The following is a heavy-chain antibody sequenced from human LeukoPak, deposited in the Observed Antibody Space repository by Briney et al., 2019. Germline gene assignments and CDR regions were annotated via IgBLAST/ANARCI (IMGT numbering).Heavy chain of an antibody. CDR3: TRRYGGHSGWAGYHDS. J-gene: IGHJ4*02. CDR1: GFSFSAYI. D-gene: IGHD6-19*01. Sequence: GGSLRLSCVASGFSFSAYIMHWVRQAPGKGLEYVSAIRSDGSSTFYPNSVKGRFTISRDNSKSTLYLQMGSLRAEDTAVYYCTRRYGGHSGWAGYHDSWGQGTLVTVSS. CDR2: IRSDGSST. V-gene: IGHV3-64*01.